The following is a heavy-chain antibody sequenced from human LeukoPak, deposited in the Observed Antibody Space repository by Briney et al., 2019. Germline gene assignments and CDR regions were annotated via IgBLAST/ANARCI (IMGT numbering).Heavy chain of an antibody. CDR3: TRRYGGHSGWAGYHDS. J-gene: IGHJ4*02. CDR1: GFSFSAYI. D-gene: IGHD6-19*01. Sequence: GGSLRLSCVASGFSFSAYIMHWVRQAPGKGLEYVSAIRSDGSSTFYPNSVKGRFTISRDNSKSTLYLQMGSLRAEDTAVYYCTRRYGGHSGWAGYHDSWGQGTLVTVSS. CDR2: IRSDGSST. V-gene: IGHV3-64*01.